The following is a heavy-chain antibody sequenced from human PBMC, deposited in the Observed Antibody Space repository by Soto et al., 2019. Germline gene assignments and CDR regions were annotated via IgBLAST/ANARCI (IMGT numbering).Heavy chain of an antibody. J-gene: IGHJ4*02. Sequence: GGSLRLSCAASGFTFSSYGMHWVRQAPGKGLEWVAVISYDGSNKYYADSVKGRFTISRDNSKNTLYLQMNSLRAEDTAVYYCANQPPRELTLPFDYWGQGTLVTVSS. CDR2: ISYDGSNK. V-gene: IGHV3-30*18. CDR1: GFTFSSYG. D-gene: IGHD1-26*01. CDR3: ANQPPRELTLPFDY.